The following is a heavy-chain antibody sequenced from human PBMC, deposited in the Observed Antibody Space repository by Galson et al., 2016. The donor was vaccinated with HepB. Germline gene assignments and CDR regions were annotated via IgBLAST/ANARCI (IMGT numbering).Heavy chain of an antibody. CDR1: GGTFSSYA. D-gene: IGHD3-22*01. CDR3: ARWGEDSSDWYSTPYGMDV. J-gene: IGHJ6*02. Sequence: SVKVSCKASGGTFSSYAITWVRQAPGQGLEWMGGIIPILGTPNYAQKFQGRVTISADESTSTAYMEMSSLKSEDTGMYYCARWGEDSSDWYSTPYGMDVWGQGTTVTVSS. CDR2: IIPILGTP. V-gene: IGHV1-69*13.